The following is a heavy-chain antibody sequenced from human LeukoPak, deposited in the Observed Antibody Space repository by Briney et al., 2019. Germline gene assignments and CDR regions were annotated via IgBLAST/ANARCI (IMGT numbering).Heavy chain of an antibody. V-gene: IGHV4-59*08. Sequence: SETLSLTCTDSGGSISSYYWSWIRQPPGKGLEWIGYIYYSGSTNYNPSLKSRVTISVDTSKNQFSLKLSSVTAADTAVYYCARHVSDYVWGSYRFDYWGQGTLVTVSS. D-gene: IGHD3-16*02. J-gene: IGHJ4*02. CDR2: IYYSGST. CDR1: GGSISSYY. CDR3: ARHVSDYVWGSYRFDY.